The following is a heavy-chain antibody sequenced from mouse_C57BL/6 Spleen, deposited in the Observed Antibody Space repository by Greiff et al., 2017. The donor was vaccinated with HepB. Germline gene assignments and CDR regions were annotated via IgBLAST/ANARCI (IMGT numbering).Heavy chain of an antibody. CDR2: IYPGGGYT. CDR3: ARSHYGSSYYAMDY. D-gene: IGHD1-1*01. CDR1: GYTFTNYW. V-gene: IGHV1-63*01. Sequence: VHLVESGAELVRPGTSVKMSCKASGYTFTNYWIGWAKQRPGHGLEWIGDIYPGGGYTNYNEKFKGKATLTADKSSSTAYMQFSSLTSEDSAIYYCARSHYGSSYYAMDYWGQGTSVTVSS. J-gene: IGHJ4*01.